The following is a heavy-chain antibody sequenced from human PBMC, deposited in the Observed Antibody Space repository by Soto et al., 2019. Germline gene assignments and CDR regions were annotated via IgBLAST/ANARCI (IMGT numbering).Heavy chain of an antibody. D-gene: IGHD6-13*01. CDR2: ISSSSSYT. J-gene: IGHJ2*01. CDR3: ARRIAAAGDRYFDL. V-gene: IGHV3-11*05. CDR1: GFTFSGYY. Sequence: QVQLVESGGGLVKPGGSLRLFCAASGFTFSGYYMSWIRQAPGKGLEWVSYISSSSSYTNYADSVKGRFTISRDNAKNSLYLQMNSLRAEDTAVYYCARRIAAAGDRYFDLWGRGTLVTVSS.